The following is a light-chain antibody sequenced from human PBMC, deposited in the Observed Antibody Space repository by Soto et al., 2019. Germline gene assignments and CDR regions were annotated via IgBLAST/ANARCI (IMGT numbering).Light chain of an antibody. CDR3: HQYGSSPPLT. J-gene: IGKJ4*01. CDR1: QSVDLNY. V-gene: IGKV3-20*01. Sequence: EIVLTQSPGTLSLSPGERVTLSCRASQSVDLNYVAWYQQKPGQAPRLLIYGASSRATGIPDRFSGSVSGTDFSLTISRLEPEDFAVYYCHQYGSSPPLTFGGGTKVEIK. CDR2: GAS.